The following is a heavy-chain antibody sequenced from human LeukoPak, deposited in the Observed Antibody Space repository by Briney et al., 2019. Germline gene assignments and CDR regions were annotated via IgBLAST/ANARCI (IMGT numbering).Heavy chain of an antibody. CDR1: GFTFTNSA. V-gene: IGHV3-23*01. CDR3: AKARSGWYLFDY. Sequence: GSLRLSCAASGFTFTNSAMGWVRQAPGKGLEWVSSISASGGSTYHADSVKGRFTISRDNSKNTLYLQMNSLRVEDTAIYYCAKARSGWYLFDYWGQETLVTVSS. J-gene: IGHJ4*02. D-gene: IGHD6-19*01. CDR2: ISASGGST.